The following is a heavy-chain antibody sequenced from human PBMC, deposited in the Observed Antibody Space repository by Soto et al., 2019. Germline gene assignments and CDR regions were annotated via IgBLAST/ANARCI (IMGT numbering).Heavy chain of an antibody. J-gene: IGHJ6*02. CDR1: GFTFSDYY. Sequence: PGGSLRLSCAASGFTFSDYYMSWIRQAPGKGLEWVSYISSSGSTIYYADSVKGRFTISRDNAKNSLYLQMNSLRAEDTAVYYCARVAEYQLLDYYYYYGMDVWGQGTTVTVSS. D-gene: IGHD2-2*01. CDR2: ISSSGSTI. V-gene: IGHV3-11*01. CDR3: ARVAEYQLLDYYYYYGMDV.